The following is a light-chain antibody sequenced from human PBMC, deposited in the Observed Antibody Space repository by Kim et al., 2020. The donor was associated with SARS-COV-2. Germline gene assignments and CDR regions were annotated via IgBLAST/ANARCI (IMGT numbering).Light chain of an antibody. CDR2: AIT. Sequence: GQSVTIACTATSNDIGGDEYVSWYQQHPGNAPPLMIYAITKRPSGVPDRFSGSKSGNTASLTVSGLQADDEADYYCSSYGGSDNLVFGGGTQLTVL. CDR3: SSYGGSDNLV. CDR1: SNDIGGDEY. V-gene: IGLV2-8*01. J-gene: IGLJ3*02.